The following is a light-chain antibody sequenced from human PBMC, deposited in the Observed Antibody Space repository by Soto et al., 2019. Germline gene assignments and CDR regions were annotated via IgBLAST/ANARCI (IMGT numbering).Light chain of an antibody. CDR3: QQYKSYSLT. V-gene: IGKV1-5*01. J-gene: IGKJ4*01. CDR1: QSISSW. CDR2: DVS. Sequence: DIQMTQSPSTLSASVGDRVTITFRASQSISSWLAWYQQKPGKAPKLLIYDVSSLESGVPSRFSGSGSGTEFTLTISSLQPDDFAAYYCQQYKSYSLTFGGGTKVDIK.